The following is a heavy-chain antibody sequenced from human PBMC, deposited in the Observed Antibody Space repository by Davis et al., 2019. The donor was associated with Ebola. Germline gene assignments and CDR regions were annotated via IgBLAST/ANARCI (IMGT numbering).Heavy chain of an antibody. J-gene: IGHJ3*02. Sequence: SETLSLTCTVSGGSISSYYWSWIRQPPGKGLEWIGYIYYRGSTNYNPSLKSRVTISVDTSKNQFSLKLSSVTAADTAVYYCARETYYYDSSGYHRGAFDIWGQGTMVTVSS. CDR3: ARETYYYDSSGYHRGAFDI. CDR1: GGSISSYY. D-gene: IGHD3-22*01. V-gene: IGHV4-59*01. CDR2: IYYRGST.